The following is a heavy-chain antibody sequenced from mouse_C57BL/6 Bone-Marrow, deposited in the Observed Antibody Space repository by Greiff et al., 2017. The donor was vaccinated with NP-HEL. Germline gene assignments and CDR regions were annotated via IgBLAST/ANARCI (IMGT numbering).Heavy chain of an antibody. D-gene: IGHD1-1*01. CDR3: ARRDYGSSYWYFDV. Sequence: VQLQQPGAELVKPGASVKLSCKASGYTFTGYWMHWVKQRPGQGLEWIGMIHPNSGSTNYNEKFKSKATLTVDKSSSTAYMQLSSLTSEDSAVYYCARRDYGSSYWYFDVWGTGTTVTVSS. V-gene: IGHV1-64*01. CDR2: IHPNSGST. J-gene: IGHJ1*03. CDR1: GYTFTGYW.